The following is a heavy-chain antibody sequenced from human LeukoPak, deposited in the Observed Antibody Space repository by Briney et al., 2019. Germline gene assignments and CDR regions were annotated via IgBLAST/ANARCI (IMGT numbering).Heavy chain of an antibody. Sequence: PGGSLRLSCAASGFTFSSYGMHWVRQAPGKGLEWVAVISYDGSNKYYADSVKGRFTISRDNSKNTLYLQMNSLRAEDTAVYYCAKDMVAYGSGSADYWGQGTLVIVSS. CDR1: GFTFSSYG. D-gene: IGHD3-10*01. J-gene: IGHJ4*02. CDR3: AKDMVAYGSGSADY. V-gene: IGHV3-30*18. CDR2: ISYDGSNK.